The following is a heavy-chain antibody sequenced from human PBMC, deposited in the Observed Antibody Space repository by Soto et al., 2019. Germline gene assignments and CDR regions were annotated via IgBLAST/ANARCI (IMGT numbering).Heavy chain of an antibody. CDR3: ANHECLSSWSPFDF. Sequence: GGSLRLSCAASGFTFSSYAMSWVRQAPGKGLEWVSAISRSGGSTYYADYVKGRFTISRDNSNNTLYLQKNSLRAEDTAVYYCANHECLSSWSPFDFWVRGTLVTGYS. J-gene: IGHJ4*02. CDR2: ISRSGGST. V-gene: IGHV3-23*01. D-gene: IGHD6-13*01. CDR1: GFTFSSYA.